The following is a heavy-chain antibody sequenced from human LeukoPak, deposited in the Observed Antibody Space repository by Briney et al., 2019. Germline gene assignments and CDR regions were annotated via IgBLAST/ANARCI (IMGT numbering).Heavy chain of an antibody. D-gene: IGHD3-10*01. J-gene: IGHJ4*02. Sequence: ASVKVSCKASGYTFTDYYMHWVRQAPGQGLEWMGWINPNSGGTNYAQKFQDTVTMTRDTSISTAYMEVSRLRSDDTAMYYCAMIVYGSGSPTYYFDYWGQGILVTVSS. CDR3: AMIVYGSGSPTYYFDY. CDR2: INPNSGGT. V-gene: IGHV1-2*02. CDR1: GYTFTDYY.